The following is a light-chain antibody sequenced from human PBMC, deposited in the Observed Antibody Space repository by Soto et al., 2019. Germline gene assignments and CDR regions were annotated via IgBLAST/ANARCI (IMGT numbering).Light chain of an antibody. V-gene: IGKV3-15*01. CDR3: QQYNSWPRT. CDR2: GAS. Sequence: EIVMTQSPATLSVSPGERATLSCRASHSVSTNVAWYQQKPGQAPRLLIHGASTRATGISARFSGSGSGIEFTLSISSLQSEDFAVYYCQQYNSWPRTFGPGTTVDF. CDR1: HSVSTN. J-gene: IGKJ3*01.